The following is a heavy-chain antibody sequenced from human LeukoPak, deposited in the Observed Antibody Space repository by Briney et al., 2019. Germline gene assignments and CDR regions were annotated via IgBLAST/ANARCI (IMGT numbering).Heavy chain of an antibody. CDR3: ARDGGLYCSGGSCYSSYYYYYMDV. V-gene: IGHV1-18*01. D-gene: IGHD2-15*01. Sequence: ASVKVSFKSSVYTFTSYGISWVRQAPGQGLEWMGWISAYNGNTNYAQKLQGRVTMTTDTSTSTAYMELRSLRSDDTAVYYCARDGGLYCSGGSCYSSYYYYYMDVWGKGTTVTVSS. J-gene: IGHJ6*03. CDR2: ISAYNGNT. CDR1: VYTFTSYG.